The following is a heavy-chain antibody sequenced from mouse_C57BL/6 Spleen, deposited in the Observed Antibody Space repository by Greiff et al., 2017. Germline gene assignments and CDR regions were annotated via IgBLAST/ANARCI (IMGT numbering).Heavy chain of an antibody. CDR2: IDPSDSYT. V-gene: IGHV1-69*01. Sequence: QVQLQQPGAELVMPGASVKLSCKASGYTFPSYWMHWVKQRPGQGLAWIGEIDPSDSYTNYNQKFKGKSTLTVDKSSSTAYMQLSSLTSEDSAVYYCARRDGNYVWYAMDYWGQGTSVTVSS. D-gene: IGHD2-1*01. CDR1: GYTFPSYW. J-gene: IGHJ4*01. CDR3: ARRDGNYVWYAMDY.